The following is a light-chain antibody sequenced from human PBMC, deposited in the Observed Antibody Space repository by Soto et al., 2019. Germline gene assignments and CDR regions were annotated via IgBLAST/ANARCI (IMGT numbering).Light chain of an antibody. V-gene: IGKV3-20*01. Sequence: EIVLTQSPGTLSLSPGERATLSCRASQSVRSSNLAWYQQKPGQAPRLLIYGASTRATGIPARFSGSGSGTDFTLTISRLEPEALAVYYCQHYGGSPLSTFGQGTTVDIK. J-gene: IGKJ1*01. CDR2: GAS. CDR3: QHYGGSPLST. CDR1: QSVRSSN.